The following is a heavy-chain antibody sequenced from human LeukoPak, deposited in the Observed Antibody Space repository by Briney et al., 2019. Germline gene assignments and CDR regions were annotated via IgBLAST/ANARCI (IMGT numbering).Heavy chain of an antibody. CDR3: VKDAVTMVRGYYFDY. Sequence: PGGTLRLSCSASGFTFSSYAMHWVRQAPGKGLEYVSAISSNGGSTYYADSVKGRFTISRDNSKNTLYLQMSSLRAEDTAVYYCVKDAVTMVRGYYFDYWGQGTLVTVSS. CDR1: GFTFSSYA. D-gene: IGHD3-10*01. CDR2: ISSNGGST. J-gene: IGHJ4*02. V-gene: IGHV3-64D*06.